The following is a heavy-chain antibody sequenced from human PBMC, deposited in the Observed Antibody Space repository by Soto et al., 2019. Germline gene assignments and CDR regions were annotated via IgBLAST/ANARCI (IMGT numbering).Heavy chain of an antibody. CDR1: GGSISSGGYY. J-gene: IGHJ6*02. V-gene: IGHV4-31*03. CDR2: IYYSGST. D-gene: IGHD3-10*01. Sequence: SETLSLTCTVSGGSISSGGYYWSWIRQHPGKGLEWIGYIYYSGSTYYNPSLKSRVTISVDMSKNQFSLKLSSVTAADTAVYYCARDLRGPWLWFGETLLDVWGQGTTVTVS. CDR3: ARDLRGPWLWFGETLLDV.